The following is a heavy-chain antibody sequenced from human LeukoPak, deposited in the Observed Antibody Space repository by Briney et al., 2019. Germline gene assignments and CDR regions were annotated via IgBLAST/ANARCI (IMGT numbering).Heavy chain of an antibody. CDR3: ARVLLGYCSGNSCPDWFDP. D-gene: IGHD2-2*03. Sequence: GGSLRLSCAASGFTFSSFWMHWVRQAPGKGLEWVSILYSGGTTYYADSVKGRFTISRDNSKNTLYLQVNSLRAEDTAVYYCARVLLGYCSGNSCPDWFDPWGQGTLVTVSS. CDR2: LYSGGTT. J-gene: IGHJ5*02. V-gene: IGHV3-66*01. CDR1: GFTFSSFW.